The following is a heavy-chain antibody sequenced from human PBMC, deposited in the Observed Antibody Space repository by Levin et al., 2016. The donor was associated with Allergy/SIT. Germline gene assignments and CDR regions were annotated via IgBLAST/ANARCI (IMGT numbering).Heavy chain of an antibody. J-gene: IGHJ6*02. CDR3: ARSLDDYYYYGMDV. V-gene: IGHV4-59*13. CDR2: IYHRGTS. Sequence: PGKGLEWIGYIYHRGTSNYNPSLKSRLTILVDISKNQFSLKLTSLTAADTAVYYCARSLDDYYYYGMDVWGQGTTVTVSS.